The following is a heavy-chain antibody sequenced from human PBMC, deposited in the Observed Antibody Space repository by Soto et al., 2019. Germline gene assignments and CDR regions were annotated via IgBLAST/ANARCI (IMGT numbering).Heavy chain of an antibody. D-gene: IGHD3-22*01. J-gene: IGHJ6*02. CDR2: ISYDGSNK. CDR1: GFTFSSYG. V-gene: IGHV3-30*18. Sequence: GSLRLSCAASGFTFSSYGMHWVRQAPGKGLEWVAVISYDGSNKYYADSVKGRFTISRDNSKNTLYLQMNSLRAEDTAVYYCAKGITMIVVVIIDYYGMDVWGQGTTVTVSS. CDR3: AKGITMIVVVIIDYYGMDV.